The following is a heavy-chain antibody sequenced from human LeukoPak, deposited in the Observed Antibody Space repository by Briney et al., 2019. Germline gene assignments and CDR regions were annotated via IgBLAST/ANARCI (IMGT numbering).Heavy chain of an antibody. V-gene: IGHV3-66*01. CDR2: IYSAGNT. CDR1: GFTVSSSF. J-gene: IGHJ6*02. CDR3: ARDYAPTFSNGYKSSGMDV. D-gene: IGHD3-22*01. Sequence: GGSLRLSCAASGFTVSSSFMSWVRQAPGKELEWVSLIYSAGNTHYADSVKGRFTISKDNSQNVVYLQMTSLRAEDTAVYFCARDYAPTFSNGYKSSGMDVWGQGTTVTVSS.